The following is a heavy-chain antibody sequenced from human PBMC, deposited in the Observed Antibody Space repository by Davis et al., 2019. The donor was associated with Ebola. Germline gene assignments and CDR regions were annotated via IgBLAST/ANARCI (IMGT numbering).Heavy chain of an antibody. CDR1: GFTFSTYT. J-gene: IGHJ4*02. V-gene: IGHV3-23*01. CDR3: AKREPSTPPY. Sequence: GKSLKISCAASGFTFSTYTMSWVRQAPGKGLEWVSAISGSGGSTFYADSVKGRFTISRDNSKNTLYLQMNGLRAEDTAVYYCAKREPSTPPYWGQGTLVTVSS. D-gene: IGHD1-26*01. CDR2: ISGSGGST.